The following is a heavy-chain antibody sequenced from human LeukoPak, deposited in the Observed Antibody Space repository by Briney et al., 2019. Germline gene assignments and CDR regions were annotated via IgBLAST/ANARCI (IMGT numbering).Heavy chain of an antibody. D-gene: IGHD3-16*01. CDR3: ARQRIYEAYFDV. J-gene: IGHJ4*02. CDR1: GFPFDRYW. V-gene: IGHV3-7*01. Sequence: PGGSLRLSCEASGFPFDRYWMSWVRLAPGKGLEWVANIKHDGSEKTFVDSVKGRFTISKHNAENSLYLQMNSLRAEDTAVYYCARQRIYEAYFDVWGQGTLVTVSS. CDR2: IKHDGSEK.